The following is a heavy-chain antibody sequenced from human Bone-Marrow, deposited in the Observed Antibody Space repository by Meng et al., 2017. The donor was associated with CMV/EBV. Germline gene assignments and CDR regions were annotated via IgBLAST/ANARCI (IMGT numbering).Heavy chain of an antibody. Sequence: SETLSLTCVVYGGSFSGYHWSWIRQPPGKGLEWIGEINHSGSTNYNPSLKSRVTISVDTSKNQFSLKTSSVSAADTAVYYCARGSGRYYGSGSYSNWFDPWGQGTLVTVSS. CDR3: ARGSGRYYGSGSYSNWFDP. J-gene: IGHJ5*02. CDR2: INHSGST. V-gene: IGHV4-34*01. CDR1: GGSFSGYH. D-gene: IGHD3-10*01.